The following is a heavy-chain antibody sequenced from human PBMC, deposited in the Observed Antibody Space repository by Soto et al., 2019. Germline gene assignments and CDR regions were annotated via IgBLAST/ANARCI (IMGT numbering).Heavy chain of an antibody. Sequence: QITLKESGPTLVKPIQTLTLTCTFPGFSFSSIGEGVGWIRQPPGKALEWLALIYWDDDKRYSPSLKSRLTITKDTSKNQVVLTMTNMDPVDTATYYCVQSRCGGDCLQSYSSHSYYGLDVWGQGTTVTVSS. J-gene: IGHJ6*02. V-gene: IGHV2-5*02. CDR3: VQSRCGGDCLQSYSSHSYYGLDV. CDR1: GFSFSSIGEG. D-gene: IGHD2-21*02. CDR2: IYWDDDK.